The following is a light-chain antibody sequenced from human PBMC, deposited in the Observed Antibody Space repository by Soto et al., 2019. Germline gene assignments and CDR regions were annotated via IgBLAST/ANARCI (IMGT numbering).Light chain of an antibody. V-gene: IGLV2-14*01. J-gene: IGLJ3*02. CDR2: EAS. CDR3: TSHTASSTWV. Sequence: QSALTQPASVSGSPGQSITLSCTGTTSDVGYDHYVSWFQQHPGKAPKRMVYEASRRPSGGSNRFSGSKSANTASLTISGLQAEDEADYYCTSHTASSTWVFGGGTKVTVL. CDR1: TSDVGYDHY.